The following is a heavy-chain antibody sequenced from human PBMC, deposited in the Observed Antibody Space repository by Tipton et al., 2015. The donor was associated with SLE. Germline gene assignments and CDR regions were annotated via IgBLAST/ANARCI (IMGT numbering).Heavy chain of an antibody. Sequence: QLVQSGAEVKKPGESLKISCKGSGYSFTSYWIGWVRQMPGKGLEWMGIIYPGDSDTRYSPSFQGQGTISADKSISTAYLQWSSLKASDTAMYYCARQAVTTGSSYYYGMDVWGQGTTVTVPS. D-gene: IGHD4-17*01. V-gene: IGHV5-51*01. CDR2: IYPGDSDT. CDR1: GYSFTSYW. CDR3: ARQAVTTGSSYYYGMDV. J-gene: IGHJ6*02.